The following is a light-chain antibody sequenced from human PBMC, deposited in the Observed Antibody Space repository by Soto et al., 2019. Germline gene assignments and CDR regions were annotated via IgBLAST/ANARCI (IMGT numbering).Light chain of an antibody. CDR1: RSVLYKSNNKNH. J-gene: IGKJ3*01. CDR3: QQYNRWPFT. CDR2: GAS. V-gene: IGKV4-1*01. Sequence: DIVMTQSPDSLAVSLGERATMNCKCSRSVLYKSNNKNHLAWYQQKPGQAPRLLIYGASTRATGIPDRFSGSGSGTEFTLTISSLQSGDFAVYYCQQYNRWPFTFGPGTKVDIK.